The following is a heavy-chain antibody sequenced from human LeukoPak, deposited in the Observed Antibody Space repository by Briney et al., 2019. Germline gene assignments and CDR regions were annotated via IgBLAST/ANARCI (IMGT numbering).Heavy chain of an antibody. D-gene: IGHD3-16*01. V-gene: IGHV4-4*07. J-gene: IGHJ5*02. CDR3: ARGDYYDGGGRNWFDP. CDR2: IHTSWTT. Sequence: SEALSLTCTVSGGSMSDYYWSFIRQPAGKGLEWIGRIHTSWTTYFNPSLKSRVTMSVDTSKNQFSLRLTSMTAADTAVYFCARGDYYDGGGRNWFDPWGQGTLVTVSS. CDR1: GGSMSDYY.